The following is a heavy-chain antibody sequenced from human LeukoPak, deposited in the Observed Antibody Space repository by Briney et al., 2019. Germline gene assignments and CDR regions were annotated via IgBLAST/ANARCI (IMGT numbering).Heavy chain of an antibody. CDR3: ARHGGYGYGSDY. CDR2: ISNSDSFI. J-gene: IGHJ4*02. V-gene: IGHV3-21*01. CDR1: GFTVSSYS. Sequence: GGSLRLSCAASGFTVSSYSMNWVRQAPGKGLEWVSSISNSDSFIYYADSVKGRFSITRDNAKNSLYLQMNSLRAEDTAVYYCARHGGYGYGSDYWGQGTLVTVSS. D-gene: IGHD5-18*01.